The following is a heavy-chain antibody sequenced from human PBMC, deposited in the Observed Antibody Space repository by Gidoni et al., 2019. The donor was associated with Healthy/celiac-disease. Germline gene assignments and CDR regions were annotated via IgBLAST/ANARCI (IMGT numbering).Heavy chain of an antibody. V-gene: IGHV4-39*01. J-gene: IGHJ5*02. D-gene: IGHD4-17*01. CDR1: GGSLSSRSYY. CDR2: IYYSGST. Sequence: QLQLQESGPGLVKPSETLSLPCTVSGGSLSSRSYYWGWIRQPPGKGLEWIGSIYYSGSTYYNPSLKSRVTISVDTSKNQFSLKLSSVTAADTAVYYCARHCGSFSGSSPYGGPPSWFDPWGQGTLVTVSS. CDR3: ARHCGSFSGSSPYGGPPSWFDP.